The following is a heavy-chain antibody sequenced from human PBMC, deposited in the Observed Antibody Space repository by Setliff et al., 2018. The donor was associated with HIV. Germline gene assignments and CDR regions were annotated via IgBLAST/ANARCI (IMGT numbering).Heavy chain of an antibody. Sequence: PGGSLRLSCTASGFTFRDYWMHWVRQAPGKGLEWVSRIKGDGSGATYVDSVKGRFSISRDNTKNTVFLRLNSLRVGDTAVYFCARDPFGGGDLINGVPWGQGTLVTVSS. J-gene: IGHJ5*02. CDR3: ARDPFGGGDLINGVP. D-gene: IGHD3-16*01. V-gene: IGHV3-74*01. CDR2: IKGDGSGA. CDR1: GFTFRDYW.